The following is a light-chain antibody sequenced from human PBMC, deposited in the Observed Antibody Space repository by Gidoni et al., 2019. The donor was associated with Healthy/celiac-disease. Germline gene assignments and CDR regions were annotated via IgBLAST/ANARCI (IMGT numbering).Light chain of an antibody. CDR1: KLGDKY. CDR3: QAWDSSTAV. Sequence: SYELTQPPSVSVSPGQTATITCTGDKLGDKYACWYQQKPRQSPVLVIYQDSKRPSGIPERFSASNSGNTATLTNSGTQAMDEADYYCQAWDSSTAVFGGGTKLTVL. V-gene: IGLV3-1*01. CDR2: QDS. J-gene: IGLJ3*02.